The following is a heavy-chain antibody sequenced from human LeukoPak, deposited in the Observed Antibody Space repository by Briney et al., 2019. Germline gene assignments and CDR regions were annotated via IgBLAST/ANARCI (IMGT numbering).Heavy chain of an antibody. CDR3: ARGNVPPKFFWSGRKGNWFDP. CDR1: GGSFSGYY. D-gene: IGHD3-3*01. CDR2: INHSGST. Sequence: PSETLSLTCAVYGGSFSGYYWSWIRQPPGKGLEWIGEINHSGSTNYNPSLKSRVTISVDTSKNQFSLKLSSVTAADTAVYYCARGNVPPKFFWSGRKGNWFDPWGQGTLVTVSS. J-gene: IGHJ5*02. V-gene: IGHV4-34*01.